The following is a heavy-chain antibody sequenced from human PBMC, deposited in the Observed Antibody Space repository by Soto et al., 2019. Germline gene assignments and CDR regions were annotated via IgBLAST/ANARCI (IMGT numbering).Heavy chain of an antibody. V-gene: IGHV4-34*01. CDR3: ARVGSKSFYYATDV. J-gene: IGHJ6*02. D-gene: IGHD4-4*01. Sequence: SETLSLTCAVYGGSFSGYYWSWIRQPPGKGLEWIGEINHSGSTNYNPSLKSRVTVSVDTSKNQFSLTLTSVTAADTAVYYCARVGSKSFYYATDVWGQGTTVTVSS. CDR1: GGSFSGYY. CDR2: INHSGST.